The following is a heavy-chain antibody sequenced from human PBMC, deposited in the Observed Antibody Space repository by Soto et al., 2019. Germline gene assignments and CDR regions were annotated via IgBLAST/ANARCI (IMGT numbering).Heavy chain of an antibody. J-gene: IGHJ4*02. CDR2: ISYDGSNK. Sequence: QVQLVESGGGVVQPGXSLXXSXXXXXXXXXSXXXXXXXXAPGKGLEWVAVISYDGSNKYYADSVKGRFTISRDNSKNTLYLQMNSLRAEDTAVYYCAKGQPGYWGQGTLVTVSS. V-gene: IGHV3-30*18. CDR3: AKGQPGY. D-gene: IGHD6-13*01. CDR1: XXXXXSXX.